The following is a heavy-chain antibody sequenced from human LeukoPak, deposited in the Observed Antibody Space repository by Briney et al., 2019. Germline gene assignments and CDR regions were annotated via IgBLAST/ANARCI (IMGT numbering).Heavy chain of an antibody. J-gene: IGHJ3*02. V-gene: IGHV1-2*02. Sequence: GASVKVSCKASGYTFTGYYMHWVRQAPGQGPDWMGWINPNSGGTNYAQKFQGRVTMTRDTSISTAYMELSRLRSDDTAVYYCARSDQYYYDSSGQNHDAFDIWGQGTMVTVSS. CDR2: INPNSGGT. CDR3: ARSDQYYYDSSGQNHDAFDI. D-gene: IGHD3-22*01. CDR1: GYTFTGYY.